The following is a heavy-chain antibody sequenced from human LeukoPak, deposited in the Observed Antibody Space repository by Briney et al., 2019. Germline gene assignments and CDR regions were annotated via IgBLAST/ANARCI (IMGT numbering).Heavy chain of an antibody. CDR3: ARVFSFGDYIWGSYRYYFDY. D-gene: IGHD3-16*02. Sequence: GASVKVSCKASGYSFTSFGISWVRQAPGQGLEWMGWISTYNANTNYAQKYQGRVTMTTDTSTSTAYMELRSLRSDDMAVYFCARVFSFGDYIWGSYRYYFDYWGQGTLVTVSS. CDR2: ISTYNANT. CDR1: GYSFTSFG. J-gene: IGHJ4*02. V-gene: IGHV1-18*03.